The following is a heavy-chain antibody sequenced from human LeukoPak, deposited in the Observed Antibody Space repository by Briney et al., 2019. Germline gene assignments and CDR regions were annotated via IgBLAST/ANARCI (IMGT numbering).Heavy chain of an antibody. D-gene: IGHD2-2*01. Sequence: SETLSLTCNVSGGSIRSYYWSWIRQPPGKGLEWIGQIYSSGTTKYNPSLESQVTISIDTSRKQFSLKLTSVTAADTAVYYCARLVWDVVEEPVAIPYYFDSWGQGILVTVSS. V-gene: IGHV4-4*08. CDR3: ARLVWDVVEEPVAIPYYFDS. J-gene: IGHJ4*02. CDR2: IYSSGTT. CDR1: GGSIRSYY.